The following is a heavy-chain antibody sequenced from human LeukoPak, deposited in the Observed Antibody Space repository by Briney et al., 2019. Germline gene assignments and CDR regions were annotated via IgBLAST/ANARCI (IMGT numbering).Heavy chain of an antibody. V-gene: IGHV4-4*09. CDR2: IHTSGAS. D-gene: IGHD1-26*01. J-gene: IGHJ4*02. CDR1: GFTVSSDY. Sequence: SGGSLRLSCAGSGFTVSSDYMTWVRQAPGKGLEWMGHIHTSGASRYYPSLESRLTLSIDTSRNHLSLKLTSVTAADTAVYFCARLGSYHDFWGQGALVTVSS. CDR3: ARLGSYHDF.